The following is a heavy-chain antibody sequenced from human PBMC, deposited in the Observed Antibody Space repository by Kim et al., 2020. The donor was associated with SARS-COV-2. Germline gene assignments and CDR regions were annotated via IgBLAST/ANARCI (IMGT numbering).Heavy chain of an antibody. D-gene: IGHD3-10*01. V-gene: IGHV4-39*01. CDR3: ARHQYYGSGSYWSEKYYFDY. J-gene: IGHJ4*02. CDR2: VYYTGST. Sequence: SETLSLTCTVSGGSISSSGYYWGWIRQPPGKGLEWIGSVYYTGSTYYNPSLKSRVTISVDTSKNQFSLKLSSVTAADTAVYYCARHQYYGSGSYWSEKYYFDYWGQGTLVTVSS. CDR1: GGSISSSGYY.